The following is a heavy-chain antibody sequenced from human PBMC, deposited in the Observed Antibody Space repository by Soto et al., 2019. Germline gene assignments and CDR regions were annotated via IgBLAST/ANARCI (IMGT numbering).Heavy chain of an antibody. CDR2: IYYSGTT. D-gene: IGHD2-15*01. CDR1: GDSITTNSYF. V-gene: IGHV4-39*01. J-gene: IGHJ4*02. CDR3: ARRSSIDYFDY. Sequence: QLQLQESGPGLVKPSETLSLTCTVSGDSITTNSYFWAWIRQPPGKGLEWIGSIYYSGTTYYNPSRQSRVTIAVDRSKNQFPRKLSSVTAADTAVYSWARRSSIDYFDYWGQGALVTFSS.